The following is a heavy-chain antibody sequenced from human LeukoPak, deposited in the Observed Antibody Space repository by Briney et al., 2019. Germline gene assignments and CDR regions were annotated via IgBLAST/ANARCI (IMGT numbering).Heavy chain of an antibody. D-gene: IGHD6-19*01. CDR3: AKITPHYSSGWYGKYFDY. CDR1: GFTFSSYG. Sequence: GGSLRLSCAASGFTFSSYGMHWVRQAPGKGLEWVAVIWYDGSNKYYADSVKGRFTISRDNSKNTLYLQMNSLRAEDTAVYYCAKITPHYSSGWYGKYFDYWGQGTLVTVSS. CDR2: IWYDGSNK. V-gene: IGHV3-33*06. J-gene: IGHJ4*02.